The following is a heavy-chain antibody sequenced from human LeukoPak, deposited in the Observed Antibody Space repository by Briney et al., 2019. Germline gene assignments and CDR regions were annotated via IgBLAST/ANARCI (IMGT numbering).Heavy chain of an antibody. D-gene: IGHD3-22*01. CDR3: ARNTYYYDSSGYYYEVWFDP. V-gene: IGHV1-18*01. J-gene: IGHJ5*02. Sequence: ASVKVSCKASGYTFTSYGISWVRQAPGQGLEWIGWISAFNGNTNYAQKLQGRVTTTTDTSTSTAYMELRSLRSDDTAVYYCARNTYYYDSSGYYYEVWFDPWGQGTLVTVSS. CDR2: ISAFNGNT. CDR1: GYTFTSYG.